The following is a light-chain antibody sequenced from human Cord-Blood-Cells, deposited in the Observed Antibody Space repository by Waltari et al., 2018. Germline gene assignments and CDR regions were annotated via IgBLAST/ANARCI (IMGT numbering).Light chain of an antibody. J-gene: IGLJ3*02. CDR3: SSYAGSNNWV. V-gene: IGLV2-8*01. CDR2: EVS. CDR1: SSDVGGSNY. Sequence: QYALTQPPSASGSPGQSVTISCTGTSSDVGGSNYVSWYQQHPSKAPKLMIYEVSKLPSGVPDRFSGSKSGNTASLTVSGLQAEDEADYYCSSYAGSNNWVFGGGTKLTVL.